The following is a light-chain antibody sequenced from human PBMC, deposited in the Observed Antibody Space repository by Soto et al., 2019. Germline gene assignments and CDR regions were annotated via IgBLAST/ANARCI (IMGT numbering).Light chain of an antibody. J-gene: IGLJ2*01. CDR2: DVS. CDR3: SSYTSSSTLV. Sequence: QCALSQPASVSGSPGQSITISCTGTSSDVGGYDYVSWYQQHPGKAPILMLYDVSNQPSGVSNRFSGSKSGNTDSLTLSGLQTEDEADYSCSSYTSSSTLVFGGGTKVTV. V-gene: IGLV2-14*03. CDR1: SSDVGGYDY.